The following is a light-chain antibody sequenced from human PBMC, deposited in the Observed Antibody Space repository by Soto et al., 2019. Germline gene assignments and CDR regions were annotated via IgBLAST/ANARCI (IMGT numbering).Light chain of an antibody. Sequence: NFMLTQPHSVSESPGKTVTISCTRSSGNIASNYVQWYQERPGSAPTTVIYEDNQRPSGVPDRFSGSIDSSSNSASLTSSGLKTEDEADYYCQSYDTTTVVFGGGTKLTVL. CDR2: EDN. CDR3: QSYDTTTVV. V-gene: IGLV6-57*04. CDR1: SGNIASNY. J-gene: IGLJ2*01.